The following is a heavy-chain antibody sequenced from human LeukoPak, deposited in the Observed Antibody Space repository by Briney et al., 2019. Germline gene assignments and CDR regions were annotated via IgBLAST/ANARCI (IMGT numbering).Heavy chain of an antibody. CDR1: GYSISRGYY. CDR2: IYHTGST. V-gene: IGHV4-38-2*01. CDR3: ARAGWIITSGIDF. Sequence: SETLSLTCGVSGYSISRGYYWACRRQPPGKGLEWIGTIYHTGSTYYTPSLGSRVTISVDTSKNEFSLNLNSVTAADTAVYYCARAGWIITSGIDFWDQGALVTVSS. J-gene: IGHJ4*02. D-gene: IGHD3-10*01.